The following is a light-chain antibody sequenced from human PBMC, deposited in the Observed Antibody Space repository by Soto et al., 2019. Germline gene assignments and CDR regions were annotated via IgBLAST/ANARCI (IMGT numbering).Light chain of an antibody. J-gene: IGKJ4*01. Sequence: DIQMTQSASTLSASVGDRVTITCRASQSISSWLAGYQQKPGKAPKVLIYKTSSLESGVPSRFSGSGSGTEFTLTISSLQPDDFATYDCQQYNSYPLSCGGGTKVEIQ. CDR2: KTS. CDR1: QSISSW. V-gene: IGKV1-5*03. CDR3: QQYNSYPLS.